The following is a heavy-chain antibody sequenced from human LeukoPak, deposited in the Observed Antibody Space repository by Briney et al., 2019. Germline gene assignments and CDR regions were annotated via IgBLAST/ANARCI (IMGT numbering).Heavy chain of an antibody. J-gene: IGHJ4*02. V-gene: IGHV3-11*01. CDR3: ARPGYSYGVY. D-gene: IGHD5-18*01. CDR2: ISSSGCTI. CDR1: GFTFRDFY. Sequence: GRTLIISCAPSGFTFRDFYMRWVRQAPGKGLEWVSYISSSGCTIYYADSVKGRFTISRDNAKNSLYLQMNSLRAEDTAVYYCARPGYSYGVYWGQGTLVTVSS.